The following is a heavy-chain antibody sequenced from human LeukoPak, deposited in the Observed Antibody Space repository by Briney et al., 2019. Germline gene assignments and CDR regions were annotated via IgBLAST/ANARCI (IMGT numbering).Heavy chain of an antibody. J-gene: IGHJ4*02. CDR3: ARDSYGPDY. V-gene: IGHV3-30*04. Sequence: PGGSLRLSCAASGFIFSNHHMHWVRQAPGKGLEWVALISFEDGRNTYYADSVQGRFTVSRDNSQNTLYLQMNSLRAEGTALYYCARDSYGPDYWGQGTLVTVSS. CDR1: GFIFSNHH. CDR2: ISFEDGRNT. D-gene: IGHD3-10*01.